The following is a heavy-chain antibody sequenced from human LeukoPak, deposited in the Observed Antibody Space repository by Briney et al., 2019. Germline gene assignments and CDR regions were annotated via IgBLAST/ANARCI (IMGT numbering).Heavy chain of an antibody. V-gene: IGHV4-59*01. Sequence: SETLSLTCTVSGDSFSYFYWSWIRQPPGKGLEWTGYIYNSGSTNYNPSLKSRVTISLDTSKNQFSLKLSSVTAADTAVYYCARGVVAAAGRTFDFWGQGTLVTVSS. CDR1: GDSFSYFY. D-gene: IGHD6-13*01. J-gene: IGHJ4*02. CDR3: ARGVVAAAGRTFDF. CDR2: IYNSGST.